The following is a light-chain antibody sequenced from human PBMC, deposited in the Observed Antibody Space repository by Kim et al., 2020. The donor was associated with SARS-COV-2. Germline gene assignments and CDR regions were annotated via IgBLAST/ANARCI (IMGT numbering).Light chain of an antibody. CDR3: NSRDSSGNHLV. Sequence: ALGQTVSITCQGYSLRSYYASWYQQKPGQAPVLVIYGKNNRPSGIPDLFSGSSSGNTASLTITGAQAEDEADYYCNSRDSSGNHLVFGGGTKLTVL. J-gene: IGLJ3*02. V-gene: IGLV3-19*01. CDR1: SLRSYY. CDR2: GKN.